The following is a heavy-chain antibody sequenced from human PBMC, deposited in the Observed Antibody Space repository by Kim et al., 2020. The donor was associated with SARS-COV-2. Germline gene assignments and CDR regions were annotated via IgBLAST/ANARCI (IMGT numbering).Heavy chain of an antibody. CDR2: IYYSGST. J-gene: IGHJ6*02. Sequence: SETLSLTCTVSGGSISSSSYYWGWIRQPPGKGLEWIGSIYYSGSTYYNPSLKSRVTISVDTSKNQFSLKLSPVTAADTAVYYCAGPVAAGTRTYYYYGMDVWGQGTTVTVSS. CDR3: AGPVAAGTRTYYYYGMDV. V-gene: IGHV4-39*01. CDR1: GGSISSSSYY. D-gene: IGHD6-13*01.